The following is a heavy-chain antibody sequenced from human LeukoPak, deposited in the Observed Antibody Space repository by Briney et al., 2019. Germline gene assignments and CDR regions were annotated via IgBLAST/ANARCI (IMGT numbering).Heavy chain of an antibody. D-gene: IGHD6-13*01. CDR2: FDPEDGET. CDR3: ATDSRIAAAGSVNAFDI. CDR1: GYTLTELS. J-gene: IGHJ3*02. Sequence: GASVKVSCKVSGYTLTELSMHWVRQAPGKGLEWMGGFDPEDGETIYAQKFQGRVTMTEDTSTDTAYMELSSLRSEDTAVYYCATDSRIAAAGSVNAFDIWGQGTMVTVSS. V-gene: IGHV1-24*01.